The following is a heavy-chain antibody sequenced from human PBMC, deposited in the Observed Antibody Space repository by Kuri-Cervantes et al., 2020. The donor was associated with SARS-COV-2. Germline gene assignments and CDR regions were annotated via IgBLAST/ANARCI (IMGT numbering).Heavy chain of an antibody. CDR3: ARGITMIVVVTPFDY. D-gene: IGHD3-22*01. Sequence: LSLTCAASGFMFNRYAMNWVRQAPGKGLEWVSSISSSSSYIYYADSVKGRFTISRDNAKNSLYLQMNSLRAEDTAVYYCARGITMIVVVTPFDYWGQGTLVTVSS. CDR1: GFMFNRYA. CDR2: ISSSSSYI. V-gene: IGHV3-21*01. J-gene: IGHJ4*02.